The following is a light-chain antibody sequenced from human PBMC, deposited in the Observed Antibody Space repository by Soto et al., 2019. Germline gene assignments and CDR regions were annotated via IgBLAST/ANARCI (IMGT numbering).Light chain of an antibody. CDR3: QQYSKWPPLT. J-gene: IGKJ4*01. CDR1: QSVSSN. V-gene: IGKV3-15*01. Sequence: EIVMTQSPATLSVSPGERATLSCRASQSVSSNLAWYQQKPGQTPRLLISGASTRATGIPARFSGSGSGTEFTLTISSLQSEDFAVYYCQQYSKWPPLTFGGGTKVEIK. CDR2: GAS.